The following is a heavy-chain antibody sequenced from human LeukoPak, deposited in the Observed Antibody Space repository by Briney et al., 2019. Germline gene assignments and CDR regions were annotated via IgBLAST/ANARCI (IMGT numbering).Heavy chain of an antibody. CDR3: ARGRTYLIVATIFAWVSRGRFDY. Sequence: ASVKVSCKASGYTFTGYYMHWVRQAPGQGLEWMGWINPNSGGTNYAQKFQGRVTMTRDTSISTAYMELSRLRSDDTAVYYYARGRTYLIVATIFAWVSRGRFDYWGQGTLVTVSS. D-gene: IGHD5-12*01. CDR2: INPNSGGT. CDR1: GYTFTGYY. V-gene: IGHV1-2*02. J-gene: IGHJ4*02.